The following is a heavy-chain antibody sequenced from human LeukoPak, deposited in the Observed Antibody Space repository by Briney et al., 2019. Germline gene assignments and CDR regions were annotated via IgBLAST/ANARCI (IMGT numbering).Heavy chain of an antibody. CDR3: ARSGTVTTWNY. J-gene: IGHJ4*02. V-gene: IGHV4-31*03. CDR1: GGSISSGGYY. CDR2: IYYSGTT. D-gene: IGHD4-17*01. Sequence: PSETLSLTCTVSGGSISSGGYYWSWIRQHPGKGLEWIGCIYYSGTTYYHLSLTSRVAISVDTSKNQFSLKLSSVTAADTAVYYCARSGTVTTWNYWGQGTLVTVSS.